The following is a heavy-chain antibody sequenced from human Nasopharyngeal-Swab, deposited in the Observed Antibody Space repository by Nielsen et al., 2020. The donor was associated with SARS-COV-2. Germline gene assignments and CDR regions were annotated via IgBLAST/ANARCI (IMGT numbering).Heavy chain of an antibody. CDR1: GFIFHSFA. CDR3: SRDRDIFGYDSSGYYGADAFDL. Sequence: GESLKTPCAASGFIFHSFAMHWVRQAPGKGLEWVALISFDRTNKYYAGSVRGRFTISRDTSTNTLYLQMNSLRAEDTAVYYCSRDRDIFGYDSSGYYGADAFDLWGQGTMVNVSS. J-gene: IGHJ3*01. V-gene: IGHV3-30*04. CDR2: ISFDRTNK. D-gene: IGHD3-22*01.